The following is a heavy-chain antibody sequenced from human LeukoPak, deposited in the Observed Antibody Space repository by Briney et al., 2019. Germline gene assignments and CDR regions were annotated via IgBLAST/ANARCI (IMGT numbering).Heavy chain of an antibody. V-gene: IGHV4-34*01. J-gene: IGHJ4*02. Sequence: SETLSLTCTVYGASFSDYNRTWIRQAPGKGLEWIGELTHSGRTNYNPSLESRVTISVDTSDNQFSLKLTSVTVADTAVYYCAKRKLVASYFDYWGQGTLVTVSS. CDR3: AKRKLVASYFDY. D-gene: IGHD1-14*01. CDR1: GASFSDYN. CDR2: LTHSGRT.